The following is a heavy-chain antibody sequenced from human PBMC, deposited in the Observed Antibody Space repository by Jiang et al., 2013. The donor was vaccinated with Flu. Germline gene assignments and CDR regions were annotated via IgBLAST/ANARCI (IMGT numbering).Heavy chain of an antibody. CDR2: IFPGDSQT. V-gene: IGHV5-51*01. J-gene: IGHJ2*01. Sequence: AEVKKPGESLKISCKGSGYSFTKYWIGWVRQMPGRGLEWMGIIFPGDSQTRNSPSFQGQVTVSVDKSINTAYLQWSNLRASDTAMYYCARQAVEAAGHYWYLDVWGRGTLVTVSS. D-gene: IGHD2-15*01. CDR1: GYSFTKYW. CDR3: ARQAVEAAGHYWYLDV.